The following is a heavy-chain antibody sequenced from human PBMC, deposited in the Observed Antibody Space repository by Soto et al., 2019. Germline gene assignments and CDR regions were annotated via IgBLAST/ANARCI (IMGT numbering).Heavy chain of an antibody. J-gene: IGHJ4*02. V-gene: IGHV1-18*01. CDR3: ERGGTTIDS. CDR1: GYTFTNFG. CDR2: ISAHNGNT. D-gene: IGHD4-17*01. Sequence: QVQLVQSGAEVKKPGASVKVSCKASGYTFTNFGITWVRQAPGQGLEWMGWISAHNGNTTYAQNFQGRVTMTTDTSTSTAYMQRRSLRSDDTGVYYCERGGTTIDSWGQGTLVTVSS.